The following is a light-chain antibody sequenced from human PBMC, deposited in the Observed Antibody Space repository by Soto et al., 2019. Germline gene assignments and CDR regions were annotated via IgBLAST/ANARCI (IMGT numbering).Light chain of an antibody. J-gene: IGLJ1*01. Sequence: QSVLAQPASVSGSPGQSITISCTGTSSDVGGYNYVSWYQQHPGKAPKLMIYDVSNRPSGVSNRFSGSKSGNTASLTISGLQAEDEADYYFTSYTTSSALNCVFGTGTKVTVL. V-gene: IGLV2-14*03. CDR3: TSYTTSSALNCV. CDR2: DVS. CDR1: SSDVGGYNY.